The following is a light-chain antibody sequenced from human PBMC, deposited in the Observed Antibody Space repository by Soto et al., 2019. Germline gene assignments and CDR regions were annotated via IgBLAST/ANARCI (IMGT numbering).Light chain of an antibody. J-gene: IGKJ1*01. CDR3: QQYNRYTWT. CDR1: QSISNW. CDR2: DAS. Sequence: DIQMTQSPSTLPASVGDRVTITCRASQSISNWLAWYQQKPGKAPTLLIYDASSLQSGVPSRFSGGGSGTEFTLTISSLQPDDFATYYCQQYNRYTWTFGQGTKVDIK. V-gene: IGKV1-5*01.